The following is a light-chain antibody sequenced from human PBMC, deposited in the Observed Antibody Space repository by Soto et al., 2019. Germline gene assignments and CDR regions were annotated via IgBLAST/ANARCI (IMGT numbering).Light chain of an antibody. CDR2: AAS. CDR3: QQFNDYPIT. CDR1: QGISSY. V-gene: IGKV1-9*01. J-gene: IGKJ5*01. Sequence: DIQLTQSLSFLSASEGDRVTITCRASQGISSYLAWYQQKPGKAPKLLMYAASTLQRGVPSRFSGSGSGTEFTLAISSLQPEDFATYYCQQFNDYPITFGQGTRLEIK.